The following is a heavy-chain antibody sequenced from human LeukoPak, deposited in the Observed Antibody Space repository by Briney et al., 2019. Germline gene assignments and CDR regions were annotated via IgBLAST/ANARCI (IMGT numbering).Heavy chain of an antibody. D-gene: IGHD3-9*01. CDR3: ARQEGYYDILTGHDAFDI. J-gene: IGHJ3*02. CDR1: GGTFSSYA. Sequence: GASVKVSCKASGGTFSSYAISWVRQAPGQGLEWRGRIIPILGIANYAQKFQGRVTITADKSTSTAYMKLRSLRSEDTAVYYCARQEGYYDILTGHDAFDIWGQGTMVTVSS. CDR2: IIPILGIA. V-gene: IGHV1-69*04.